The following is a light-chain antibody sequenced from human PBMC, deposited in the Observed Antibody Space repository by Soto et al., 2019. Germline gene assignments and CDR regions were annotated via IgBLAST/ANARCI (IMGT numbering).Light chain of an antibody. CDR3: SSYTSSSTRV. J-gene: IGLJ1*01. CDR2: DVS. V-gene: IGLV2-14*01. CDR1: SSDVGGYNY. Sequence: HSALTQPASVSGSPGQSITIPCTGTSSDVGGYNYVSWYQQHPGKAPKLMIYDVSNRPPGVSNRFSGSKSGNTASLSISGLQAEDEADYYCSSYTSSSTRVFGTGTKVTVL.